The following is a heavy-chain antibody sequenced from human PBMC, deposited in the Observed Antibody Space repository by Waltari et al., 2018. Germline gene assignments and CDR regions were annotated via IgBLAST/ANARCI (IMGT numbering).Heavy chain of an antibody. V-gene: IGHV4-34*01. D-gene: IGHD3-16*02. CDR2: INHSGSP. CDR1: GGSFSGYY. CDR3: ARDRGLRRLSTFEI. J-gene: IGHJ3*02. Sequence: QVQLQQWGAGLLKPSETLSLTCAVYGGSFSGYYWSWIRQPPGKGLEWIGEINHSGSPNYNPSLKSRITRSVDTSKSQFSLKLSSVTAADTAVYYCARDRGLRRLSTFEIWGQGTMVTVSS.